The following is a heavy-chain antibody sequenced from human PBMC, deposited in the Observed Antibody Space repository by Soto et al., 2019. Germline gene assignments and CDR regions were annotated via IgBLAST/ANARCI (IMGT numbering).Heavy chain of an antibody. CDR1: GGSISSGGYY. D-gene: IGHD6-13*01. J-gene: IGHJ6*02. CDR2: IYYSGST. CDR3: AREQLVRGYYYYGMDV. Sequence: QVQLQESGPGLVKPSQTLSLTCTVSGGSISSGGYYWSWIRQHPGKGLEWIAYIYYSGSTYYNPSLKSRVTISVDTSKNQFSLKLSSVTAADTAVYYCAREQLVRGYYYYGMDVWGQGTTVTVSS. V-gene: IGHV4-31*03.